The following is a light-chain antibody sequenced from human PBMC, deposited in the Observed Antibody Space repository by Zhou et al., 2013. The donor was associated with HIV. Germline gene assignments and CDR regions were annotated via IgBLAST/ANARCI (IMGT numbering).Light chain of an antibody. Sequence: IQMTQSPSSLSASVGDRVTITCRASRNIGDYLNWYQHKPGKAPRLLIYGASSLQGGVPPRFSGSGSGTDFTLTISSLQXRLFTTYSSQEYYRTSXTFGPGTKVD. CDR2: GAS. V-gene: IGKV1-39*01. J-gene: IGKJ3*01. CDR1: RNIGDY. CDR3: QEYYRTSXT.